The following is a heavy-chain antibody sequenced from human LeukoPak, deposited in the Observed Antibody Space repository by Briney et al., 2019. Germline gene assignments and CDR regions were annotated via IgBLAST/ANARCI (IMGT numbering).Heavy chain of an antibody. Sequence: SETLSLTCTVSGGSISSYYWSWIRQPPGKGLEWIGYIYYSGSTNYNPSLKSRVTISVDTSKNQFSLKLSSVTAADTAVYHCARGPPPYGANFDYWGQGTLVTVSS. D-gene: IGHD4-17*01. V-gene: IGHV4-59*01. J-gene: IGHJ4*02. CDR1: GGSISSYY. CDR3: ARGPPPYGANFDY. CDR2: IYYSGST.